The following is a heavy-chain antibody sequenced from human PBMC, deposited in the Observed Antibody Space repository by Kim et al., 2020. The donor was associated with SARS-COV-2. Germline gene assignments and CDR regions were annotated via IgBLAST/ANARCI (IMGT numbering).Heavy chain of an antibody. Sequence: SETLSLTCTVSGGSISSCGYYWSWNRERKGKDLEGRGYICCSGSTYYNLSLKSRVTISVDTSKNQFSLKLSSVTAADTAVYYCARDPLKTPVPLVYYYYYGMDVWGQGTTVTVSS. J-gene: IGHJ6*02. CDR2: ICCSGST. CDR1: GGSISSCGYY. V-gene: IGHV4-31*03. CDR3: ARDPLKTPVPLVYYYYYGMDV.